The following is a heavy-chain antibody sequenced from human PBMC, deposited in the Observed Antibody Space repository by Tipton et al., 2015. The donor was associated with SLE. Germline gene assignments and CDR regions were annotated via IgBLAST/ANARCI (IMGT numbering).Heavy chain of an antibody. J-gene: IGHJ6*02. CDR1: GFTVSSNY. V-gene: IGHV3-53*01. CDR2: IYSGGST. Sequence: SLRLSCAASGFTVSSNYMSWVRQAPGKGLEWVSVIYSGGSTYYADSVKGRFTISRDNSKNTLYLQMNSLRAEDTAAYYCARDLTGATDYGMDVWGQGTTVTVSS. CDR3: ARDLTGATDYGMDV. D-gene: IGHD7-27*01.